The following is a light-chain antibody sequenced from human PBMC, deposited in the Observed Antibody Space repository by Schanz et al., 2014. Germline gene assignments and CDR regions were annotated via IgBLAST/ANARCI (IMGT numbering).Light chain of an antibody. CDR2: EVT. J-gene: IGLJ2*01. CDR1: SSDVGGYNY. V-gene: IGLV2-8*01. Sequence: QSALTQPPSASGSPGQSVTISCTGTSSDVGGYNYVSWYQQHPGKAPKLMIYEVTKRPSGVSNRFSGSKSGNTASLTISGLQAEDEADYHCCSYAVVTSVIFGGGTKLTVL. CDR3: CSYAVVTSVI.